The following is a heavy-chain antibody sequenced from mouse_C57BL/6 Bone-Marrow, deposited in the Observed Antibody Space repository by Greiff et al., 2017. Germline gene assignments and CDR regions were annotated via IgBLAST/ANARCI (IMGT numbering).Heavy chain of an antibody. CDR2: ISSGGSYT. D-gene: IGHD3-2*02. V-gene: IGHV5-6*01. CDR1: GFTFSSYG. Sequence: DVQLQESGGDLVKPGGSLKLSCAASGFTFSSYGMSWVRQTPDKRLEWVATISSGGSYTYYPDSVKGRFTISRDNAKNTLYLQMSSLKSEDTAMYYCARQLRAYWGQGTLVTVSA. CDR3: ARQLRAY. J-gene: IGHJ3*01.